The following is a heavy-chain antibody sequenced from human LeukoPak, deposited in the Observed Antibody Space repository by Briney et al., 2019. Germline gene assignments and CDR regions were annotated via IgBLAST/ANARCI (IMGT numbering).Heavy chain of an antibody. D-gene: IGHD5-24*01. Sequence: GGSLRLSCAASGFTFSSYWMSWVRQAPGKGLEWVANIKQDGSEKYYVDSVKGRFTISRDNAKNSLYLQMNSLRAEDTAVYYCARDLRDGYDLLDSWGQGTLVTVSS. CDR3: ARDLRDGYDLLDS. J-gene: IGHJ4*02. CDR2: IKQDGSEK. V-gene: IGHV3-7*01. CDR1: GFTFSSYW.